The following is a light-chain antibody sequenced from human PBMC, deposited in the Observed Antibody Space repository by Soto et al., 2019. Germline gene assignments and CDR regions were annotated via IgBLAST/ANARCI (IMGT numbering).Light chain of an antibody. CDR1: QRMSSNY. CDR3: QKYNSAPLT. J-gene: IGKJ4*01. CDR2: ATS. V-gene: IGKV3-20*01. Sequence: ELVLTQSPGTLSLSPGERATLSCRASQRMSSNYLAWYQQKPGQAPRLLIYATSSRATGSPDRFSGSGSGTAFTLTISSLQPEDVATYYRQKYNSAPLTFGGGTKVEIK.